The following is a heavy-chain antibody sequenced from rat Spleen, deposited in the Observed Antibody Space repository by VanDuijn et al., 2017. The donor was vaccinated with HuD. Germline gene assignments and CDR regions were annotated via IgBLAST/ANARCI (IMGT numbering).Heavy chain of an antibody. V-gene: IGHV5-19*01. Sequence: EVQLVESGGGLVQPGGSLKLSCAASGFTFSNYGMHWIRQAPTKGLEWVASISPSGGSTYYRDSVKGRFTISRDNAKSTLYLQMDSLRSEDTATYYCATGLPGYNYVMDAWGQGASVTVSS. D-gene: IGHD1-4*01. CDR3: ATGLPGYNYVMDA. CDR1: GFTFSNYG. CDR2: ISPSGGST. J-gene: IGHJ4*01.